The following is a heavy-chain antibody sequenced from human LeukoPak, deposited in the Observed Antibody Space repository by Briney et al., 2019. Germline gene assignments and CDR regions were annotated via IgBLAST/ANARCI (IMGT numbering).Heavy chain of an antibody. CDR1: GFTFSSYS. Sequence: PGGSLRLSCAASGFTFSSYSMNWVRQAPGKGLEWVSSISSSSSYIYYADSVKGRFTISRDNAKNSLCLQMNSLRAEDTAVYYCAKDPAYYYDSSGYYYFDYWGQGTLVTVSS. CDR2: ISSSSSYI. J-gene: IGHJ4*02. V-gene: IGHV3-21*04. D-gene: IGHD3-22*01. CDR3: AKDPAYYYDSSGYYYFDY.